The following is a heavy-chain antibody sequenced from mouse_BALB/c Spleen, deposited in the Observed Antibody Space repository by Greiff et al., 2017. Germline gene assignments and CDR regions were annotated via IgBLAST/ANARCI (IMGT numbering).Heavy chain of an antibody. CDR3: ARYYYGSSESYWYFDV. J-gene: IGHJ1*01. V-gene: IGHV2-6-7*01. D-gene: IGHD1-1*01. Sequence: VKLMESGPGLVAPSQSLSITCTVSGFSLTGYGVNWVRQPPGKGLEWLGMIWGDGSTDYNSALKSRLSISKDNSKSQVFLKMNSLQTDDTARYYCARYYYGSSESYWYFDVWGAGTTVTVSS. CDR1: GFSLTGYG. CDR2: IWGDGST.